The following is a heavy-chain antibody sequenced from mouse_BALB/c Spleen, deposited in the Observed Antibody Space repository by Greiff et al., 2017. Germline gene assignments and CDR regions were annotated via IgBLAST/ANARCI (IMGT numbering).Heavy chain of an antibody. D-gene: IGHD1-1*01. Sequence: VQLQQSGAELARPGASVKMSCKASGYTFTSYTMHWVKQRPGQGLEWIGYINPSSGYTNYNQKFKDKATLTADKSSSTAYMQLSSLTSEDSAVYYCDAVIATRVYYYAMDYWGQGTSVTVAS. V-gene: IGHV1-4*01. CDR1: GYTFTSYT. CDR3: DAVIATRVYYYAMDY. J-gene: IGHJ4*01. CDR2: INPSSGYT.